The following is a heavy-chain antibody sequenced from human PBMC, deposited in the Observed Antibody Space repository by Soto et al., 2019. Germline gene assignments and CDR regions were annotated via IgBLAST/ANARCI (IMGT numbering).Heavy chain of an antibody. D-gene: IGHD6-19*01. J-gene: IGHJ3*02. CDR2: MSYSGFT. CDR1: CGPIRFISYHY. V-gene: IGHV4-59*08. CDR3: ARQQWLVLNAFDI. Sequence: LGTLFLTFTLFCGPIRFISYHYFSWFRLPPGKGLEWIGYMSYSGFTRYNPSLKSRVIISMDSSKNQFSLNLTSVTAADTAVYYCARQQWLVLNAFDIWGQGTMVT.